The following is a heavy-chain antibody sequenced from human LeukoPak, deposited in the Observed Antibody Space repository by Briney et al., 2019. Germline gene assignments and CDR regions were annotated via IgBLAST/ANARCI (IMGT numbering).Heavy chain of an antibody. CDR2: MSPNSGTT. D-gene: IGHD6-19*01. V-gene: IGHV1-8*01. J-gene: IGHJ2*01. Sequence: APVKVSCKASGYTFTSYDINWVRQATGQGLEWMGWMSPNSGTTAYAQKFQGRVTMTRNTSINTAYMELSSLGSEDTAVYFCARPYYSSGFFEGDWYFDLWGRGTLVTVSS. CDR1: GYTFTSYD. CDR3: ARPYYSSGFFEGDWYFDL.